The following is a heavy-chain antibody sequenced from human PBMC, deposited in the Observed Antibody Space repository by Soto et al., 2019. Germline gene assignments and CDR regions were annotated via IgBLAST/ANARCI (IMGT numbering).Heavy chain of an antibody. D-gene: IGHD1-20*01. CDR2: MNPNSGNT. Sequence: ASVKVSCKASGYSFSDYDINWVRQATGQGPEWMGWMNPNSGNTGYAQKFQGRVTMTRNTSINTAYMELSSLGSEDTAVYYCARDNRYDWNDEGWFDPWGQGTLVTVSS. CDR1: GYSFSDYD. CDR3: ARDNRYDWNDEGWFDP. J-gene: IGHJ5*02. V-gene: IGHV1-8*01.